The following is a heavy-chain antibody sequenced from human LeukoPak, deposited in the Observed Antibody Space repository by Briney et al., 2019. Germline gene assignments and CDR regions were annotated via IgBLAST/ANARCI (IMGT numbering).Heavy chain of an antibody. D-gene: IGHD2-2*01. V-gene: IGHV3-48*03. J-gene: IGHJ4*02. Sequence: QPGGSLRLSCAASGFTFSTYEMHWVRQSPGKGLEWVSYMSSTGDIIYYADSVKGRFTISRDNAKNSLYLQMDSLRAEDTAVYYCARDDGGTHTSSLDYWGQGTLVAVSS. CDR2: MSSTGDII. CDR3: ARDDGGTHTSSLDY. CDR1: GFTFSTYE.